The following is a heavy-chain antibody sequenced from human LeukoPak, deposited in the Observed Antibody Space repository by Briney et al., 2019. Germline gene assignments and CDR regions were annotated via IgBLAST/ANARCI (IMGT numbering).Heavy chain of an antibody. CDR2: ISNVGRSK. CDR1: GFTFSDYD. V-gene: IGHV3-23*01. Sequence: GGSLRLSCAASGFTFSDYDMSWVRQAPGKGLEWVSGISNVGRSKYYADSVKGRFTISRDNSKNTVHLQMNSLRAEDTAVYYCAKDRDDYGDADYWGQGTLVAVSS. D-gene: IGHD4-17*01. CDR3: AKDRDDYGDADY. J-gene: IGHJ4*02.